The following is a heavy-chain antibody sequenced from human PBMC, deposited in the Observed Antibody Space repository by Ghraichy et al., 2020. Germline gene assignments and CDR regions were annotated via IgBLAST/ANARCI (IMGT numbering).Heavy chain of an antibody. CDR2: ISYRGST. CDR3: VKDHGDFGSGRWFDP. Sequence: SETLSLTCSVSGDSISSTHYYWGWIRQPPGKGLEWIGSISYRGSTYSNPSLKSRVTLSVDTSKNQFSLKVTSMTADDTDVYFCVKDHGDFGSGRWFDPWGLGNMVTVSS. CDR1: GDSISSTHYY. J-gene: IGHJ5*02. V-gene: IGHV4-39*02. D-gene: IGHD4-17*01.